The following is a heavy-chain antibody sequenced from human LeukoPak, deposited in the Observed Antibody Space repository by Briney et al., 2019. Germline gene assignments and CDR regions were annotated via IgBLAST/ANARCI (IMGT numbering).Heavy chain of an antibody. Sequence: GGSLRLSCAASGFTFSSYAMSWVRQAPGKGLEWVSAISGSGGRTYYADSVKGRFTISRDNSKNTLYLQMNSLRAEDTAVYHCAKGAVAGTGVSYYFDYWGQGTLVTVSS. CDR2: ISGSGGRT. D-gene: IGHD6-19*01. J-gene: IGHJ4*02. CDR3: AKGAVAGTGVSYYFDY. V-gene: IGHV3-23*01. CDR1: GFTFSSYA.